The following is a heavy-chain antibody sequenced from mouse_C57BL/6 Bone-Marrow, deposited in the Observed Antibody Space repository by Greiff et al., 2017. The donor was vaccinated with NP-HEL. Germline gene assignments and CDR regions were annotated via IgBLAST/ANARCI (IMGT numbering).Heavy chain of an antibody. V-gene: IGHV5-16*01. Sequence: EVMLVESEGGLVQPGSSMKLSCTASGFTFSDYYMAWVRQVPEKGLEWVANINYDGSSTYYLDSLKSRFIISRDNAKNILYLQMSSLKSEDTATYYCARDRGGGNRYYFDYWGQGTTLTVSS. CDR1: GFTFSDYY. D-gene: IGHD2-1*01. J-gene: IGHJ2*01. CDR3: ARDRGGGNRYYFDY. CDR2: INYDGSST.